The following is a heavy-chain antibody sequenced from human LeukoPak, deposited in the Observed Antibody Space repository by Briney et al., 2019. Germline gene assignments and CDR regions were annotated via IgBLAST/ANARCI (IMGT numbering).Heavy chain of an antibody. J-gene: IGHJ4*02. CDR1: GFTFDDYA. CDR3: AKEESSGWNY. D-gene: IGHD6-19*01. V-gene: IGHV3-9*01. Sequence: PGGSLRLSCAASGFTFDDYAMHWVRQAPGKGLEWVSGISWNSGSIGYADSVKGRFTISRDNAKNSLYLQMNSLRAEDTALYYCAKEESSGWNYWGQGTLVTVSS. CDR2: ISWNSGSI.